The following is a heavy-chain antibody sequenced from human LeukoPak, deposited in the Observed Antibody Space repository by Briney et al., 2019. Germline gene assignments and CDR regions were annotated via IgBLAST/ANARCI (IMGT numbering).Heavy chain of an antibody. Sequence: ASVKVSCKASGYTFTGYYMHWVRQAPGQGLEWMGRINPNSGGTNYAQKFQGRVTMTRDESTSTAYMELSSLRSEDTAVYYCARGIFCSSTSCYGGWFDPWGQGTLVTVSS. CDR2: INPNSGGT. V-gene: IGHV1-2*06. CDR3: ARGIFCSSTSCYGGWFDP. CDR1: GYTFTGYY. J-gene: IGHJ5*02. D-gene: IGHD2-2*01.